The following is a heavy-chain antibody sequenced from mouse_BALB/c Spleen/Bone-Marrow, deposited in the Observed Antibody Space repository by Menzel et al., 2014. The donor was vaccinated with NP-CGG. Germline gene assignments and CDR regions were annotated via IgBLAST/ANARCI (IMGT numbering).Heavy chain of an antibody. CDR1: GFTFSDYY. J-gene: IGHJ3*01. V-gene: IGHV5-4*02. D-gene: IGHD2-12*01. CDR3: AREDDDGSWFAY. Sequence: EVQLVESGGGLVKPGGSLKLSCAASGFTFSDYYMYWARQTPEKRLEWVATISDGGSYTYYPDSVKGRFTISRDNAKNNLYLQMSSLKSEDTAMYYCAREDDDGSWFAYWGQGTLVTVSA. CDR2: ISDGGSYT.